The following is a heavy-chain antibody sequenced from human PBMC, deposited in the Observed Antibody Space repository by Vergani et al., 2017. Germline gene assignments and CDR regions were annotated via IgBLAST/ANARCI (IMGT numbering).Heavy chain of an antibody. CDR1: GGSFSGYY. Sequence: QVQLQQWGAGLLKPSETLSLTCAVYGGSFSGYYWSWIRQPPGKGLEWIGEINHSGSTNYNPSLKSRVTISVDTSKNQFSLKLSSVTAADTAVYYCARDRYSYGYFDYWGQGTLVTVSS. J-gene: IGHJ4*02. CDR2: INHSGST. CDR3: ARDRYSYGYFDY. D-gene: IGHD5-18*01. V-gene: IGHV4-34*01.